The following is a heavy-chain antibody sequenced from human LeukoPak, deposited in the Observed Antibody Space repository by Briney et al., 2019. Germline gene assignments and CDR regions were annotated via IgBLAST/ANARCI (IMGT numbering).Heavy chain of an antibody. V-gene: IGHV1-24*01. J-gene: IGHJ3*02. Sequence: ASVKVSCKVSGYTLTELSMHWVRQAPGKGLEWMGGFDPEDAETIYTQKFQGRVTMTEDTSTDTAYMELSSLRSEDTAVYYCAREDPQSRAFDIWGQGTMVTVSS. CDR2: FDPEDAET. CDR3: AREDPQSRAFDI. CDR1: GYTLTELS.